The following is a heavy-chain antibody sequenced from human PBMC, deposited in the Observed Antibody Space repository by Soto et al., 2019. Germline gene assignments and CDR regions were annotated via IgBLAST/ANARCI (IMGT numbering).Heavy chain of an antibody. D-gene: IGHD5-12*01. CDR1: ESAFRSYG. J-gene: IGHJ4*02. V-gene: IGHV3-23*01. CDR3: ASQAIYPVATDY. CDR2: ITSAGTT. Sequence: EVQVLESGGGLVQPGGSLRLSCAASESAFRSYGMSWVRQAPGKGLEWVSCITSAGTTYYADSVKGRFTISRDNSKNTLYLQMNSLRAEDTAVYYCASQAIYPVATDYWRQGTLVTVSS.